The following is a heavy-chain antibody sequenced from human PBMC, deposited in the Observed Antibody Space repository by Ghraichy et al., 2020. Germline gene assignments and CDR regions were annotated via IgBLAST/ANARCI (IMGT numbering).Heavy chain of an antibody. D-gene: IGHD3-16*01. CDR1: GFNFRTYA. CDR2: IDGSGDTT. CDR3: VGSWV. V-gene: IGHV3-23*01. Sequence: GGSLRLSCEASGFNFRTYAMSWGRQAPGKGLEWVSDIDGSGDTTYYADAVKGRFTISRDNSKNTLYLQMNSLRVEDTAIYYCVGSWVWGQGTPVTVSS. J-gene: IGHJ4*02.